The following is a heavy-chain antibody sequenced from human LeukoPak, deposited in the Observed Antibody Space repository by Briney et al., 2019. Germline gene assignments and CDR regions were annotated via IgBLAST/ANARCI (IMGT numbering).Heavy chain of an antibody. D-gene: IGHD6-6*01. V-gene: IGHV4-39*07. J-gene: IGHJ4*02. CDR2: VYYSGTT. CDR1: GGSFSSSPYY. Sequence: SETLSLTCTVSGGSFSSSPYYWGWIRQPPGKGLEWIGSVYYSGTTYSNPSLKSRVTISLDTSNNQFSLKLASVTAADTAVYYCAKTGSTIAARPPDYWGQGTLVTVSS. CDR3: AKTGSTIAARPPDY.